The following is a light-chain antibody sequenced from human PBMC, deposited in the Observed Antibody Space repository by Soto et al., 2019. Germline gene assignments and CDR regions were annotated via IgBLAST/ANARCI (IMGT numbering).Light chain of an antibody. Sequence: QSALTQPASVSGSPGQSISISCTGTSSDVGGYDYVSWYQHHPGKAPKLMIYDASNRPSGVSNRFSGSKSGNTASLTISGLQAEDEADYYCSSYTSSSLCVFGTGTKVTVL. V-gene: IGLV2-14*03. J-gene: IGLJ1*01. CDR1: SSDVGGYDY. CDR3: SSYTSSSLCV. CDR2: DAS.